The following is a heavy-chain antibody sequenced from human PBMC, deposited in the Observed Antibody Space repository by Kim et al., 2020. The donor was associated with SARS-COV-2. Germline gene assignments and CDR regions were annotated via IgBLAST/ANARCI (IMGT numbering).Heavy chain of an antibody. D-gene: IGHD4-17*01. CDR2: ISSSSSYI. J-gene: IGHJ6*02. CDR3: ARGFLATVTFFDYYYYGMDV. CDR1: GFTFSSYS. V-gene: IGHV3-21*01. Sequence: GGSLRLSCAASGFTFSSYSMNWVRQAPGKGLEWVSSISSSSSYIYYADSVKGRFTISRDNAKNSLYLQMNSLRAEDTAVYYCARGFLATVTFFDYYYYGMDVWGQGTTVTVSS.